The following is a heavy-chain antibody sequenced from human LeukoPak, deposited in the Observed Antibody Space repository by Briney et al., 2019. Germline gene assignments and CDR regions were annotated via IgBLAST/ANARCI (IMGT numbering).Heavy chain of an antibody. D-gene: IGHD6-19*01. CDR1: GYTFTGYY. Sequence: ASVKVSCKASGYTFTGYYMHWVRQAPGQGLEWMGWINPNSGGTNYAQKFQGRVTMTRDTSISTAYMELSRLRSDDTAVYYCARSYSSARNWFDPWGQGTLVTVSS. J-gene: IGHJ5*02. V-gene: IGHV1-2*02. CDR2: INPNSGGT. CDR3: ARSYSSARNWFDP.